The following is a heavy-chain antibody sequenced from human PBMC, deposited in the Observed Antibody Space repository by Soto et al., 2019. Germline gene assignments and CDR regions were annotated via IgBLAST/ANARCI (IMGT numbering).Heavy chain of an antibody. CDR3: ARDVEFWRGYFDS. CDR2: INCYNGNK. D-gene: IGHD3-3*01. Sequence: GASVKVSCKTSGYNFTSYGVSWVRQAPGQGLEWRGWINCYNGNKNYAQKFRGRITLTTETSTSTAYMELKTLRPDDTAVYYCARDVEFWRGYFDSWGQGTLVTISS. V-gene: IGHV1-18*04. CDR1: GYNFTSYG. J-gene: IGHJ4*02.